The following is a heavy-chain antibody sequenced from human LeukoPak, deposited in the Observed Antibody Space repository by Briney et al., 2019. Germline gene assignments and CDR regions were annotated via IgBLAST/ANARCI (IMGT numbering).Heavy chain of an antibody. CDR1: GFTFSNAW. J-gene: IGHJ4*02. V-gene: IGHV3-15*01. CDR2: IKSKTDGGTT. CDR3: TTVPSPIAVPKN. D-gene: IGHD2-15*01. Sequence: GGSLRLSCAASGFTFSNAWMSWVRQAPGKGLEWVGRIKSKTDGGTTDYAAPVKGRITISRDDSKNTLYLQMNSLKTEDTAVYYCTTVPSPIAVPKNWGQGTLVTVPS.